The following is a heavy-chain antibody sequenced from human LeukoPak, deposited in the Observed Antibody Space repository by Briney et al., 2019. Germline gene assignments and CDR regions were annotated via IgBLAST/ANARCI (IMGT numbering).Heavy chain of an antibody. Sequence: PGGSLRLSCAASGFTFSSYDMHWVRQAPGKGLEWVTVISYDGSNKYYADSVKGRFTISRDNSKNTLYLQMNSLRAEDTAVYYCAKDRVGGILTGYIDYWGQGTLVTVSS. D-gene: IGHD3-9*01. V-gene: IGHV3-30*18. CDR2: ISYDGSNK. CDR3: AKDRVGGILTGYIDY. CDR1: GFTFSSYD. J-gene: IGHJ4*02.